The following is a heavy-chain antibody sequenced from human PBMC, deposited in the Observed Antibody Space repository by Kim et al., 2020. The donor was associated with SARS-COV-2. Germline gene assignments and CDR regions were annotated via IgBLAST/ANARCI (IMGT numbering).Heavy chain of an antibody. D-gene: IGHD3-22*01. CDR2: ISGSGGST. CDR1: GFTFSSYA. J-gene: IGHJ4*02. V-gene: IGHV3-23*01. CDR3: SKVNYYDRSGYFL. Sequence: GGSLRLSCAASGFTFSSYAMSWVRQAPGKGLEWVSAISGSGGSTYYADSVKGRFTISRDNSNNTLYLQMNSLRAEDTAVYYCSKVNYYDRSGYFLWGQGTLVTVSS.